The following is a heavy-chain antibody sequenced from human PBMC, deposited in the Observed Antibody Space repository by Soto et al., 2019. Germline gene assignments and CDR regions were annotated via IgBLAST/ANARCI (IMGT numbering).Heavy chain of an antibody. Sequence: PGGSLRLSCAASGFTFSSYAMSWVRQAPGKGLEWVSAISGSGGSTYYADSVEGRFTISRDNSKNTLYLQMNSLRAADTAVYYCAKPINMVRSLDVWGQGTPVTVSS. CDR3: AKPINMVRSLDV. V-gene: IGHV3-23*01. J-gene: IGHJ6*02. CDR2: ISGSGGST. CDR1: GFTFSSYA. D-gene: IGHD3-10*01.